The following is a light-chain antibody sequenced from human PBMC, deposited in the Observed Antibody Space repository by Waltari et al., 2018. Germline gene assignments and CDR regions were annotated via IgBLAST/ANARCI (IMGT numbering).Light chain of an antibody. Sequence: VLTQSPATLSLSPGERATLSCRASQSVDDYMAWYQQNPGQSPRLLISDASNRATGIPIRFSGSGFGTDFTLTISSLEPDDFAHYYCQQRRNWPPTFGQGTKVEIK. CDR3: QQRRNWPPT. CDR2: DAS. J-gene: IGKJ1*01. V-gene: IGKV3-11*01. CDR1: QSVDDY.